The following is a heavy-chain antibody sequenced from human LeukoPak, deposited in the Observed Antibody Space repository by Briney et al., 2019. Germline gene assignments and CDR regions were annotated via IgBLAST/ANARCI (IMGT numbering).Heavy chain of an antibody. J-gene: IGHJ5*02. CDR3: ARGNIVVVTAINWFDP. CDR1: GGSFSGYY. V-gene: IGHV4-34*01. CDR2: INHSGST. D-gene: IGHD2-21*02. Sequence: SETLSLTCAVYGGSFSGYYWSWIRQPPGKGLEWIGEINHSGSTNYIPSLKSRVTISVDTSKNQFSLKLSSVTAADTAVYYCARGNIVVVTAINWFDPWGQGTLVTVSS.